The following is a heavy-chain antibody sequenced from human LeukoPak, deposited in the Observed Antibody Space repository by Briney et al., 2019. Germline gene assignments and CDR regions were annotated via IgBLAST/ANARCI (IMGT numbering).Heavy chain of an antibody. J-gene: IGHJ4*02. V-gene: IGHV3-66*04. Sequence: GGSLRLPCAASGFTVSNNYMSWVRQAPGKGLEWVSVLYSGGITYYADSVKGRFTISRDNSKNTLYLQMNSLRAEDTAVYYCARHRGYCSSTSCYPYYFDYWGQGTLVTVS. CDR1: GFTVSNNY. D-gene: IGHD2-2*01. CDR3: ARHRGYCSSTSCYPYYFDY. CDR2: LYSGGIT.